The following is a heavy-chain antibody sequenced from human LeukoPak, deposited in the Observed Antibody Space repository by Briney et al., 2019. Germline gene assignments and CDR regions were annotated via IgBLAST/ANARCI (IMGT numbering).Heavy chain of an antibody. J-gene: IGHJ5*02. V-gene: IGHV3-53*01. D-gene: IGHD2-8*01. CDR2: IYTDDST. CDR3: ARGGAPNLADH. CDR1: GFTVSNKY. Sequence: GGSLRLSCAASGFTVSNKYMSWVRQSPGMGLEWVSIIYTDDSTYYADSVKGRFTISRDISRNALFLEMNNLRADDTAVYYCARGGAPNLADHWGQGTLVTVSS.